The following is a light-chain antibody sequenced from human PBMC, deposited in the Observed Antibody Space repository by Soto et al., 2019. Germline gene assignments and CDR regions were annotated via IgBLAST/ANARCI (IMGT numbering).Light chain of an antibody. Sequence: EIVMTQSPATLSLSPGERATLSCRASQTIDNTLAWYQRKPGQAPRLLIYDASTRATGVPARFSGSGSGTDFTLTISSLQSEDFAVYYCQQYNNWLYTFGQGTKLEIK. J-gene: IGKJ2*01. V-gene: IGKV3-15*01. CDR2: DAS. CDR3: QQYNNWLYT. CDR1: QTIDNT.